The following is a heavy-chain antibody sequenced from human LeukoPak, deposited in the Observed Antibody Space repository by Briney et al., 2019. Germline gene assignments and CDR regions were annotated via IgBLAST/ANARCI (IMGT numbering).Heavy chain of an antibody. CDR3: ANSGLGDYYYYMDV. Sequence: GGSLRLSCAASGFTVSSNYMSWVRQAPGKGLEWVSVIYSGGSTYYADSVKGRFTISRDNSKNTLYLQMNSLRAEDTAVYYCANSGLGDYYYYMDVWGKGTTVTISS. J-gene: IGHJ6*03. CDR1: GFTVSSNY. CDR2: IYSGGST. D-gene: IGHD3-10*01. V-gene: IGHV3-53*05.